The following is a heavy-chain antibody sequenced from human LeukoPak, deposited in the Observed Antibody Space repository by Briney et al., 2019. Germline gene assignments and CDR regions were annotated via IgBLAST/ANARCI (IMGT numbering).Heavy chain of an antibody. CDR1: GYNFPIYW. CDR2: IYPDDSNT. V-gene: IGHV5-51*01. J-gene: IGHJ1*01. Sequence: GESLKISCQGSGYNFPIYWIGWVRQMPGQGLEWMGIIYPDDSNTIYGPSFQGQVTISADKSISTAYLQWSSLKASDTAMYYCARGGNFDWLLLTGDFQHWGQGTLVTVSS. D-gene: IGHD3-9*01. CDR3: ARGGNFDWLLLTGDFQH.